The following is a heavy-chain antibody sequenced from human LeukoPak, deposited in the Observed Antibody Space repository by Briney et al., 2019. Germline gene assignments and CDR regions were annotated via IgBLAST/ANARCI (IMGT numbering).Heavy chain of an antibody. Sequence: SETLSLTCTVSDYYISSGHYWGWIRQPPGKGLEWIGEIYHTGSTNYSPSLKSRVTISVDKSKNQFSLKLSSVTAADTAVYYCAREGYSSSWYSYNWFEPWGPGTLVSVSS. CDR3: AREGYSSSWYSYNWFEP. J-gene: IGHJ5*02. CDR1: DYYISSGHY. CDR2: IYHTGST. D-gene: IGHD6-13*01. V-gene: IGHV4-38-2*02.